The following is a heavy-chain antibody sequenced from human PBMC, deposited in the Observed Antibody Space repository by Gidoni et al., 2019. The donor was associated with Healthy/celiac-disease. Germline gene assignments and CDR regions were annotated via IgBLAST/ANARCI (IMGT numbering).Heavy chain of an antibody. J-gene: IGHJ4*02. CDR1: GFTFSSYE. CDR3: ARRGYGGNWAFDY. CDR2: ISSSGSTI. D-gene: IGHD2-15*01. Sequence: EVQLVESGGGLVQPGGSLRLSCAASGFTFSSYEMNWVRRAPGKGLEWVSYISSSGSTIYYADSVKGRFTISRDNAKNSLYLQMNSLRAEDTAVYYCARRGYGGNWAFDYWGQGTLVTVSS. V-gene: IGHV3-48*03.